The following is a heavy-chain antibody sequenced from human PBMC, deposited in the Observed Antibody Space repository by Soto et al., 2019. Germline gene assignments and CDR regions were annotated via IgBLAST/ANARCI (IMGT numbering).Heavy chain of an antibody. Sequence: EVQLLESGGDLVQPGGSLRLSCAASGFTFTNYLMTWVRQAPGKGREWVSSIDKSGGDTYYADSGKGRFTISRDNSKNTLYLQMNGLRAEDTALYYCAKDTYSRSWYFWGQGTLVTVSS. V-gene: IGHV3-23*05. CDR1: GFTFTNYL. CDR3: AKDTYSRSWYF. CDR2: IDKSGGDT. J-gene: IGHJ4*02. D-gene: IGHD2-2*01.